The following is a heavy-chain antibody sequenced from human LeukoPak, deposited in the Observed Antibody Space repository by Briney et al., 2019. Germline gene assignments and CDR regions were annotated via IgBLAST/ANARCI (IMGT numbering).Heavy chain of an antibody. CDR2: ISYDGSNK. Sequence: HLGGSLRLSCAASGFTFSSYGMHWVRQAPGKGLEWVAVISYDGSNKYYADSVKGRFTISRDNSKNTLYLQMNSLRAEDTAVYYCAKHTAMVSWGQGTLVTVSS. CDR1: GFTFSSYG. J-gene: IGHJ5*02. V-gene: IGHV3-30*18. D-gene: IGHD5-18*01. CDR3: AKHTAMVS.